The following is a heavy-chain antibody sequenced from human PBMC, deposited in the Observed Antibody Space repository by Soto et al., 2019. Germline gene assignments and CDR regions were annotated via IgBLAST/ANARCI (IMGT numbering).Heavy chain of an antibody. D-gene: IGHD4-17*01. CDR2: IYYSGAT. J-gene: IGHJ4*02. CDR3: AAALFYGGSGCFLY. V-gene: IGHV4-39*02. CDR1: VASITSSSYF. Sequence: QLQLQESGPRLVKPSETLSLTCSVSVASITSSSYFWAWVRQSPGKGLEWLGSIYYSGATAYNPSLQSRVAISADTSTNSFSVALTSVTAADTAGDYCAAALFYGGSGCFLYWGQG.